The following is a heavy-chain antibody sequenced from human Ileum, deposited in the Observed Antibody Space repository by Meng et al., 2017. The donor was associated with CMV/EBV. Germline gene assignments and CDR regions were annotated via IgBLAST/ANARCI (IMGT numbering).Heavy chain of an antibody. CDR2: INPNSGDT. D-gene: IGHD3-3*01. CDR3: ARDMWSGNSDYFDY. J-gene: IGHJ4*02. CDR1: GYTFTGYY. V-gene: IGHV1-2*02. Sequence: QVQPVQSGAEGKKPGASVKVSCKASGYTFTGYYIHWVRQAPGQGPEWMGWINPNSGDTKYAQNFQGRVTMTRDTSISTVYMELSRLQSDDTAVYYCARDMWSGNSDYFDYWGQGTLVTVSS.